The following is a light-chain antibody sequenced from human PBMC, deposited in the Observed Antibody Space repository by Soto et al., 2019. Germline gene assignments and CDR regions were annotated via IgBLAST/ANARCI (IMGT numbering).Light chain of an antibody. V-gene: IGLV1-51*01. CDR3: ATWDGSLPGEV. CDR1: SSNIGTNY. J-gene: IGLJ2*01. CDR2: DNS. Sequence: QSVLTQPPSVSAAPGQNVTISCSGSSSNIGTNYVAWYQQLPGRAPKLLIYDNSKRPPGIPDRFSGSKSGTSGTLEITGLQTGDEADYYCATWDGSLPGEVFGGGTKLTVL.